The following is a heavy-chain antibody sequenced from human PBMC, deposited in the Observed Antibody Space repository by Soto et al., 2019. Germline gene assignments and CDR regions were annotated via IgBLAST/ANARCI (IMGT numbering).Heavy chain of an antibody. J-gene: IGHJ4*02. V-gene: IGHV3-23*01. CDR1: GFTFSSYA. D-gene: IGHD6-19*01. CDR3: ARRSSGGFFDY. CDR2: MSGSGDST. Sequence: EVQLLESGGGLVQPGGSLRLSCAASGFTFSSYAMSWVRQAPGKGLEWVSVMSGSGDSTYYADSVKGRFTISRDNSKSTLDLKMNSLRAEDTAVYYCARRSSGGFFDYLGQGTLVTVSS.